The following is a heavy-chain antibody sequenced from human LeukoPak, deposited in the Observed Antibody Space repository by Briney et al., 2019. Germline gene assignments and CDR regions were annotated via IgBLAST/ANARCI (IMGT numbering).Heavy chain of an antibody. V-gene: IGHV3-49*03. Sequence: PGRSLRLSCSASGFTFDDYAVSWFRQAPGKGLEWVGFIRSKAFDGTPEYAASVRGRFTISRDDSKSIAYLQMNSLKTEDTAVYYCTRNTVTVHFDYWSQGTLVTVSS. CDR2: IRSKAFDGTP. CDR3: TRNTVTVHFDY. J-gene: IGHJ4*02. CDR1: GFTFDDYA. D-gene: IGHD4-17*01.